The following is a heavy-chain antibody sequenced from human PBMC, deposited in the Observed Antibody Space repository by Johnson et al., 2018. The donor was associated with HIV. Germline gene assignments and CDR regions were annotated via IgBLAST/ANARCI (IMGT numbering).Heavy chain of an antibody. CDR3: AREVDAFDM. CDR2: ISYDGSNK. J-gene: IGHJ3*02. Sequence: QVQLVESGGGEVQPGRSLRLSCAASGFTFSSYAMHWVRQAPGKGLEWVAVISYDGSNKYYADSVKGRFTISRDNSKNTLYLQMNSLRAEDTAVYYCAREVDAFDMWGQGTLVTVSS. V-gene: IGHV3-30-3*01. CDR1: GFTFSSYA.